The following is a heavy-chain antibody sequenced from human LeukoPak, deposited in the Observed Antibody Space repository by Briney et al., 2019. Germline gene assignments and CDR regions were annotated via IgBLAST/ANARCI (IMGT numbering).Heavy chain of an antibody. Sequence: PGASLRLSCAASGFTFSSYAMSWVRQAPGKGLEWVSAISGSGGSTYYADSVKGRFTISRDNSKNTLYLQMNSLRAEDTAVYYCARDRGWELLQRDYYYGMDVWGKGTTVTVSS. CDR1: GFTFSSYA. D-gene: IGHD1-26*01. V-gene: IGHV3-23*01. CDR2: ISGSGGST. CDR3: ARDRGWELLQRDYYYGMDV. J-gene: IGHJ6*04.